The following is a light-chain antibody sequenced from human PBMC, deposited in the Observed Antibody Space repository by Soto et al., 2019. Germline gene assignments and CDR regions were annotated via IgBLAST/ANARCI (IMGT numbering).Light chain of an antibody. J-gene: IGKJ3*01. Sequence: EIVLTQSPATLSLSPGERATLSCRASQSVSSYLAWYQQKPGQAPRLLIYDTSNRATGIPARFSGSGSGTDFTRTISSLEPDYFAVYYCQQRTNWPRSFTFGPGTKVDIK. V-gene: IGKV3-11*01. CDR2: DTS. CDR1: QSVSSY. CDR3: QQRTNWPRSFT.